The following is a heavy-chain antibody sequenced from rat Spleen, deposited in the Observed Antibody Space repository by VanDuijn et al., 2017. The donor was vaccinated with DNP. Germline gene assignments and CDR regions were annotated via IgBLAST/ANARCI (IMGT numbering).Heavy chain of an antibody. Sequence: QVQLKESGPGMVQPSQTLSLTCTVSGFSLIDYSVYWVRHPPGKVLEWIAAISTGGSTYYNSALKSRLSISRETSKNQVFLKMNSLQTEDTAIYYCTRDGDYGGDYWGQGVMVTVSS. J-gene: IGHJ2*01. CDR1: GFSLIDYS. CDR2: ISTGGST. V-gene: IGHV2-6*01. D-gene: IGHD1-11*01. CDR3: TRDGDYGGDY.